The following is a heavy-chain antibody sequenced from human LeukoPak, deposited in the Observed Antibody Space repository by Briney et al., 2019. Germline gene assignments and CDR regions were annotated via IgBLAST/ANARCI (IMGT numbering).Heavy chain of an antibody. V-gene: IGHV1-69*06. CDR3: ARAVRSHYDSSGYYSYYYYMDV. Sequence: ASVKVSCKTSGGTFSSHSISWVRQAPGQGLEWMGGIIPMFETTTYAQKFQGRLTITADKSTSTAYMELSSLRSEDTAVYYCARAVRSHYDSSGYYSYYYYMDVWGKGTTVTVSS. CDR2: IIPMFETT. J-gene: IGHJ6*03. D-gene: IGHD3-22*01. CDR1: GGTFSSHS.